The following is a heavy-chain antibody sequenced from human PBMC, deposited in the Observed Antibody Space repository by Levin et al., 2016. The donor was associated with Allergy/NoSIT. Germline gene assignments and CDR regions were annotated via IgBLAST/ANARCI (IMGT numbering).Heavy chain of an antibody. J-gene: IGHJ4*02. V-gene: IGHV3-23*01. CDR2: ISGSDGST. CDR3: VKGRGASCYSGIDY. D-gene: IGHD2-2*01. Sequence: GESLKISCAASGFTFSSYAMSWVRQAPGKGLDWVSVISGSDGSTYYADSVKGRFTISRDNSKNTLYLQMNSLRAEDTAVYYCVKGRGASCYSGIDYWGQGTLVTVSS. CDR1: GFTFSSYA.